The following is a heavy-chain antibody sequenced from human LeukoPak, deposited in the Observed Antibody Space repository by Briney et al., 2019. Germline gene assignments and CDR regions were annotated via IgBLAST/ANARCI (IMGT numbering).Heavy chain of an antibody. CDR3: ARDGRYYYAFDI. CDR2: IYYSGTT. CDR1: GGSISSGTYS. Sequence: SQTLSLTCAVSGGSISSGTYSWRWIRQPPGKGLEWIGYIYYSGTTYYNPSLKSRVTISVDTSKNQFSLKLSSVTAADTAVYYCARDGRYYYAFDIWGQGTMVTVSS. D-gene: IGHD1-26*01. J-gene: IGHJ3*02. V-gene: IGHV4-30-4*07.